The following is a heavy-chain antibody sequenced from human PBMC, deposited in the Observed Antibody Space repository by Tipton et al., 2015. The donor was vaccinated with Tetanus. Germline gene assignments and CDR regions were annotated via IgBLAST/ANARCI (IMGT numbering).Heavy chain of an antibody. V-gene: IGHV3-23*01. CDR1: GFNFDSHS. CDR3: ASVFVLLFPRYFDR. Sequence: SLRLSCAASGFNFDSHSMNWVRQAPGKGPEWVSAIVGAADAIFYADSVKGRFTISRDNSKNTLYLEMNSLGAEDTAVYYCASVFVLLFPRYFDRWGQGTLVTVSS. CDR2: IVGAADAI. J-gene: IGHJ4*02. D-gene: IGHD2-21*01.